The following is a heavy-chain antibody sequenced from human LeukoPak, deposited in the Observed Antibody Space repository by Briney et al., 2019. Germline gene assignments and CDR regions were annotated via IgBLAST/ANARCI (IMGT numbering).Heavy chain of an antibody. V-gene: IGHV3-48*01. CDR2: INSSSSTI. J-gene: IGHJ6*03. D-gene: IGHD2-2*01. CDR3: ARDRYCSSTSCSGGYYYYYMDV. Sequence: PGGPLRLSGTVSGFTFSSCSMNWICQAPGQGQELVSYINSSSSTIYYADSVKGRFTISRDNATNHLFLLMTSLRGEDTAEYYCARDRYCSSTSCSGGYYYYYMDVWGKGTAVTVSS. CDR1: GFTFSSCS.